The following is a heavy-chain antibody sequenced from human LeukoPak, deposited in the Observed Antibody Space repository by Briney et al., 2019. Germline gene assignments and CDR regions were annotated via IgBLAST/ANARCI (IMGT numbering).Heavy chain of an antibody. CDR3: AHRKNYYDSSVLDN. Sequence: SGPTLVNPTQTLTLTCTFSGFSLNTRGVGVGWIRQPPGRALEWLALIYWDDDRRYSPSLKSRLTITKDTSKNQVVLTMTNMDPVDTATYFCAHRKNYYDSSVLDNWGQGTLVTVSS. J-gene: IGHJ4*02. CDR2: IYWDDDR. V-gene: IGHV2-5*02. CDR1: GFSLNTRGVG. D-gene: IGHD3-22*01.